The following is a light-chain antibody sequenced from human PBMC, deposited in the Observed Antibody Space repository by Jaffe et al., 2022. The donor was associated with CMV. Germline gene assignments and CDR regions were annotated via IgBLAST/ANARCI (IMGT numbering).Light chain of an antibody. V-gene: IGLV3-1*01. CDR3: LAWDISPGNSYV. CDR2: QNN. J-gene: IGLJ1*01. Sequence: SYELTQPPSMSVSPGQTASITCSGDNLGDKYTSWYQQKPGQSPVLFIYQNNKRPAGIPGRFSGSNSGNTATLTISGTQLMDEADYYCLAWDISPGNSYVFGPGTKVTVL. CDR1: NLGDKY.